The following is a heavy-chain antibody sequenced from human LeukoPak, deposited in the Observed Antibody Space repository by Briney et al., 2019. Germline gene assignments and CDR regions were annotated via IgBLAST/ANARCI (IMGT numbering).Heavy chain of an antibody. V-gene: IGHV3-74*01. J-gene: IGHJ4*02. CDR3: AKDLHYGSADY. CDR1: RFTFRNYA. Sequence: GGSLRLSCAASRFTFRNYAMHWVRQDPGKGLVWVPHINNDGSITNYADSVKGRFTISRDNAKNTLYLQMNSLRAEDTAVYYCAKDLHYGSADYWGQGTLVTVSS. CDR2: INNDGSIT. D-gene: IGHD3-10*01.